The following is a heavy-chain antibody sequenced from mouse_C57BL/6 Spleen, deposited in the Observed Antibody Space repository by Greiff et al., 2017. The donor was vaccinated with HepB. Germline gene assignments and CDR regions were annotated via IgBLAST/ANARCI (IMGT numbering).Heavy chain of an antibody. V-gene: IGHV1-54*01. D-gene: IGHD2-1*01. CDR3: ARFGNSYAMDD. CDR1: GYAFTNYL. CDR2: INPGSGGT. J-gene: IGHJ4*01. Sequence: QVQLQQSGAELVRPGTSVKVSCKASGYAFTNYLIEWVKQRPGQGLEWIGVINPGSGGTNYNEKFKGKATLTADKSSSTAYMQLSSLTSEDSAVYFCARFGNSYAMDDWGQGTSVTVSS.